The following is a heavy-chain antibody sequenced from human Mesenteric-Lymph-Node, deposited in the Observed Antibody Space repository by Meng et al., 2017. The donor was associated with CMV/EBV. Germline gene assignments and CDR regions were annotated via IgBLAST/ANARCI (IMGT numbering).Heavy chain of an antibody. D-gene: IGHD1-26*01. CDR1: GLSVSNNY. J-gene: IGHJ4*02. Sequence: GESLKISCAASGLSVSNNYMSWVRQAPGKGLEWVSLTHTDGTTYYADSVKGRFTISRDNSKNTVYLQVSSLRADDTAVYYCARGGSRSFADYWGRGTLVTVSS. CDR2: THTDGTT. V-gene: IGHV3-53*01. CDR3: ARGGSRSFADY.